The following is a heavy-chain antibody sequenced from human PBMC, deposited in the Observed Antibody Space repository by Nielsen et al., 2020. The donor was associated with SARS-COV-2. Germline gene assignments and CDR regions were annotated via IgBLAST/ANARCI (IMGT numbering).Heavy chain of an antibody. Sequence: GESLKISCAASGFTFSDYYMSWIRQAPGKGLEWVSYISSSGSTIYYADSVKGRFTISRDNAKNSLYLQMNSLRAEDTAVYYCARVRYCGGDCYSGDFDYWGQGTLVTVSS. D-gene: IGHD2-21*02. CDR3: ARVRYCGGDCYSGDFDY. J-gene: IGHJ4*02. V-gene: IGHV3-11*04. CDR1: GFTFSDYY. CDR2: ISSSGSTI.